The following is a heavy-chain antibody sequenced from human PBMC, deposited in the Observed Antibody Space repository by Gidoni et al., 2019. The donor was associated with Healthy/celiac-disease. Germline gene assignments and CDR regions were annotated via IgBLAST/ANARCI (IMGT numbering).Heavy chain of an antibody. Sequence: QMQLVQSGPEVKKPGTSVKVSCKASGFTFTSSAVQWVRQARGQRLEWIGWIVVGSGNTNYAQKFQERVTITRDMSTSTAYMELSSLRSEDTAVYYCAADLQAPWSGYYKPLNYWGQGTLVTVSS. V-gene: IGHV1-58*01. CDR1: GFTFTSSA. J-gene: IGHJ4*02. CDR3: AADLQAPWSGYYKPLNY. CDR2: IVVGSGNT. D-gene: IGHD3-3*01.